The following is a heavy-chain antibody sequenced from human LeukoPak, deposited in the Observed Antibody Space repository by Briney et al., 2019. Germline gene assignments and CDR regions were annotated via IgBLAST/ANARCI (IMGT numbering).Heavy chain of an antibody. V-gene: IGHV6-1*01. CDR3: ARRLTQYDCFDP. CDR2: TYYRSTWYN. Sequence: SQTLSLTCAISGDSVSSNSVTWNWIRQSPSRGLEWLGRTYYRSTWYNDYAVSVGGRIAVNPDTSKNQFSLHLNSVTPEDTAVYYCARRLTQYDCFDPWGQGILVTVSS. J-gene: IGHJ5*02. D-gene: IGHD2-2*01. CDR1: GDSVSSNSVT.